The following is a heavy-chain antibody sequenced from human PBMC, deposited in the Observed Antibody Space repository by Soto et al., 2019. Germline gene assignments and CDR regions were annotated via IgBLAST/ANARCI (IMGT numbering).Heavy chain of an antibody. Sequence: EVQLLESGGGLVQPGGSLRLSCAASGFTFSNYAMSWVRQAPGKGLEWVSGLSDGGGSTFYADSVTGRFTISRDNAKNTLYLQMSSLRAEDTAVYYCAKEGTTSPYTWFAPWGQGTLVTVSS. CDR2: LSDGGGST. CDR1: GFTFSNYA. CDR3: AKEGTTSPYTWFAP. D-gene: IGHD2-2*01. J-gene: IGHJ5*02. V-gene: IGHV3-23*01.